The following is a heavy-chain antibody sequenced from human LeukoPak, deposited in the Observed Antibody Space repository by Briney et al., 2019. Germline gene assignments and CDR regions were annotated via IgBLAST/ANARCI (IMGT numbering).Heavy chain of an antibody. CDR1: GGSISSGGYS. CDR3: ARWSGSYQNFDY. J-gene: IGHJ4*02. CDR2: IYHSGST. D-gene: IGHD1-26*01. V-gene: IGHV4-30-2*02. Sequence: PSQTLSLTCAVSGGSISSGGYSWSWIRQPPGKGLEWIGYIYHSGSTYYNPSLKSRVTISVDRSKNQFSLKLSSVTAADTAMYYCARWSGSYQNFDYWGQGTLVTVSS.